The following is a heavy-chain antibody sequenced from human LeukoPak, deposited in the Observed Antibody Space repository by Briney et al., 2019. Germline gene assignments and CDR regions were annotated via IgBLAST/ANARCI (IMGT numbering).Heavy chain of an antibody. D-gene: IGHD3-22*01. Sequence: SETLPLTCTVSGGSISSYYWSWIRQPPGKGLEWIGYIYYTGSTNYNPSLKSRVTISVDTSKNQFSLKLNSVTAADTAVYYCARDLLSSSGHFYKHWYFDLWGRGTLITVSS. CDR3: ARDLLSSSGHFYKHWYFDL. J-gene: IGHJ2*01. CDR1: GGSISSYY. CDR2: IYYTGST. V-gene: IGHV4-59*01.